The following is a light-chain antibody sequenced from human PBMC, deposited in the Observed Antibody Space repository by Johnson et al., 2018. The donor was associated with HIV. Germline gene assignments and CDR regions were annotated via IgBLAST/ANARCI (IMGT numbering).Light chain of an antibody. V-gene: IGLV1-51*01. J-gene: IGLJ1*01. Sequence: VLTQPPSVSAAPGQKVTISCSGSSSNIGRNYVSWYQQLPGTAPKLLIFDNNKRPSGIPDRFSASKSGTSATLGITGLQTGDEADYYCGTWDSSLSAYVFGTGTKVTVL. CDR2: DNN. CDR3: GTWDSSLSAYV. CDR1: SSNIGRNY.